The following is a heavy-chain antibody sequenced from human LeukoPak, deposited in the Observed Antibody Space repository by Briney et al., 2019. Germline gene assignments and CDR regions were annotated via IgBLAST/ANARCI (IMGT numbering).Heavy chain of an antibody. V-gene: IGHV3-11*01. D-gene: IGHD3-22*01. CDR2: ISSSGSTM. CDR3: ATRGPDSSGFYRFDY. CDR1: GFTFSDYC. J-gene: IGHJ4*02. Sequence: GGSLRLSCAASGFTFSDYCMSWFRQAPGKGLEWVSFISSSGSTMYYADSVKGRFTISRDNAKNSLYLQMNSLRAEDTAVYYCATRGPDSSGFYRFDYWGQGTLVTVSS.